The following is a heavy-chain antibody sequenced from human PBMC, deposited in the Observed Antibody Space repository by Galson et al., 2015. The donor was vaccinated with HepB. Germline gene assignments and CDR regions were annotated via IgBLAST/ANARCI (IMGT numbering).Heavy chain of an antibody. CDR1: GFTFSSYG. D-gene: IGHD2/OR15-2a*01. J-gene: IGHJ4*02. V-gene: IGHV3-33*01. Sequence: SLRLSCAASGFTFSSYGMHWVRQAPGKGLEWVAVIWYDGSNKYYADSVKGRFTISRDNSKNTLYLQMNSLRAEDTAVYYCARGPQYSNHLDYWGQGTLVTVSS. CDR2: IWYDGSNK. CDR3: ARGPQYSNHLDY.